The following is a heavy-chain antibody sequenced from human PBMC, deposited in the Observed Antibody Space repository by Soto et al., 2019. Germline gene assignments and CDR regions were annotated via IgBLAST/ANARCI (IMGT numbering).Heavy chain of an antibody. CDR2: LYSGGTT. J-gene: IGHJ4*03. CDR1: GFTISTNY. D-gene: IGHD6-6*01. V-gene: IGHV3-66*04. CDR3: ARQQRTSSTYVN. Sequence: EVQLVESGGALVQPGESLRLSCAASGFTISTNYISWVRQAPGKGLEWVSVLYSGGTTYYADSVKGRFTISGDSSKNTVDLQMNTLRSEDPGVYYCARQQRTSSTYVNWGQGTVVTVSS.